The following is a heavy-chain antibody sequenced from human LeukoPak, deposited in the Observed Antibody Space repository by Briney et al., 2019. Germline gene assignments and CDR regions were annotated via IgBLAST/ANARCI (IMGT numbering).Heavy chain of an antibody. CDR1: GFTFSSYW. D-gene: IGHD1/OR15-1a*01. CDR2: INSDGSRT. J-gene: IGHJ4*02. V-gene: IGHV3-74*01. CDR3: TTTRLGDAFYFDY. Sequence: GGSLRLSCAASGFTFSSYWMHWVRQAPGKGLVWVSRINSDGSRTTYADAVKGRFTASRDNAKNTLYLQMNSLRAEDTAVYYCTTTRLGDAFYFDYWGQGTLVTVSS.